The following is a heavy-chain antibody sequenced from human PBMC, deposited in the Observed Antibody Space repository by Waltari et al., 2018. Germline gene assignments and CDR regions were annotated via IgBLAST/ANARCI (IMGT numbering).Heavy chain of an antibody. J-gene: IGHJ4*02. V-gene: IGHV3-23*01. Sequence: EVQLLESGGDLVRPGGSLRLSCAVSGPPFSKPAINWVRLAPGTGLGWVSGISVSDATYYADSVKGRFTISRDTSKNTVFLQMNGLRAEDTAVYYCATPFYNWDDPLHSWGQGTLVTVSS. CDR3: ATPFYNWDDPLHS. CDR1: GPPFSKPA. CDR2: ISVSDAT. D-gene: IGHD1-20*01.